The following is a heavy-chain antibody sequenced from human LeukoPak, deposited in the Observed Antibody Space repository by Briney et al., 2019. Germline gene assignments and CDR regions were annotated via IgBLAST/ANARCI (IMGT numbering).Heavy chain of an antibody. D-gene: IGHD2-2*03. V-gene: IGHV1-2*02. CDR3: AREVIGYCSSTSCYRASFDWFDP. CDR1: GYTFTGYY. CDR2: INPNSGGT. Sequence: GASVKVSCKASGYTFTGYYIHWVRQAPGQGLEWMGWINPNSGGTNYAQKFQGRVTVTRDTSISTAYMELSRLRSDDTAVYYCAREVIGYCSSTSCYRASFDWFDPWGQGTLVTVSS. J-gene: IGHJ5*02.